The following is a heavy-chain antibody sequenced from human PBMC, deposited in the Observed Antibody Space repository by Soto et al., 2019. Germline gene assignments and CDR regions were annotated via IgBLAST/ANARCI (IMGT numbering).Heavy chain of an antibody. Sequence: QLQLQESGPGLVRPSETLSLTCTVSGDSVGSSDYYWGWISQPPGGGLEWIGSIYYTVSTYFGPSRKRQVTISTDTSNNQFCLGVRSVTAADTAVYYCARGSHYLWESNRHYYFDYWGQGTLATVSS. D-gene: IGHD3-16*02. CDR2: IYYTVST. J-gene: IGHJ4*02. CDR3: ARGSHYLWESNRHYYFDY. CDR1: GDSVGSSDYY. V-gene: IGHV4-39*01.